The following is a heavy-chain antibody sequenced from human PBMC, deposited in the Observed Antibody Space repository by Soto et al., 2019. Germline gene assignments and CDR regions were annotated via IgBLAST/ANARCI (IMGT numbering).Heavy chain of an antibody. V-gene: IGHV3-33*01. CDR3: ARPAPSSAMDV. J-gene: IGHJ6*02. Sequence: PGGSLRLCCAASGFTVRSYGMHWVRQAPGKGLEWVAVIWYDGSNKYYADSVKGRFTISRDNSKNTLYLQMNSLRAEDTAIYYCARPAPSSAMDVWGQGTTVTVSS. CDR2: IWYDGSNK. CDR1: GFTVRSYG.